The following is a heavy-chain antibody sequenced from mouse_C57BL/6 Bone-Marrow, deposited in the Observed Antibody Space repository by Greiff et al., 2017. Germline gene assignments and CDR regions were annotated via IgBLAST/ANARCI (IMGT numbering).Heavy chain of an antibody. CDR2: IDPSDSYT. CDR1: GYTFTSYW. J-gene: IGHJ2*01. CDR3: ARRLLRGYFDY. V-gene: IGHV1-59*01. Sequence: QVQLQQPGAELVRPRTSVKLSCKASGYTFTSYWMHWVKQRPGQGLEWIGVIDPSDSYTNYNQKFKGKATLTVDTSSSTAYMQLSSLTSEDSAVYYCARRLLRGYFDYWGQGTTLTVSS. D-gene: IGHD1-2*01.